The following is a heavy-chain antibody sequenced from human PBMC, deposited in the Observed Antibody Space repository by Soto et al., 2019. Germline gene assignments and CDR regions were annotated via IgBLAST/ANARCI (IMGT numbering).Heavy chain of an antibody. J-gene: IGHJ5*02. CDR2: IWIDGSNE. CDR1: GFTFSNYG. Sequence: QVQLVESGGGVVQPGKSLRLSCAASGFTFSNYGMHWIRQAPGKGLEWVAIIWIDGSNENYADSVKGRFTISRDNSKKTLYLQMNSLRVENTAVYYWLREYIYDSGTSSGHNWFEPWGQGTLVTVSS. CDR3: LREYIYDSGTSSGHNWFEP. D-gene: IGHD3-10*01. V-gene: IGHV3-33*01.